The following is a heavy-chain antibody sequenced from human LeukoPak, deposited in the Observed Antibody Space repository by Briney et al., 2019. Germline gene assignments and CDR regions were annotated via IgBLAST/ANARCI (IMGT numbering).Heavy chain of an antibody. D-gene: IGHD6-19*01. V-gene: IGHV3-43*02. CDR3: ARGSESSAWYDY. Sequence: GGSLRLSCAAPGFMFHDYAIHWVRQAPGKGLEWVSLISGDGDSTFYADSVKGRFTISRDNSKNSLYLQMNSLRSDDTALYYCARGSESSAWYDYWGQGTLVTVPS. J-gene: IGHJ4*02. CDR2: ISGDGDST. CDR1: GFMFHDYA.